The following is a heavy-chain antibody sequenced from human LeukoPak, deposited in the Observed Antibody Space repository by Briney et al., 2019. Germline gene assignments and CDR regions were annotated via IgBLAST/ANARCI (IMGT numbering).Heavy chain of an antibody. Sequence: SETLSLTCTVSGGSISSSSYYWGWIRQPPGKGLEWIGSIYYSGSTYYNLSLKSRVTISVDTSKNQFSLKLSSVTAADTAVCYCAVLATYYDIYSAFDYWGQGALVTVSS. CDR1: GGSISSSSYY. J-gene: IGHJ4*02. CDR3: AVLATYYDIYSAFDY. D-gene: IGHD3-9*01. CDR2: IYYSGST. V-gene: IGHV4-39*01.